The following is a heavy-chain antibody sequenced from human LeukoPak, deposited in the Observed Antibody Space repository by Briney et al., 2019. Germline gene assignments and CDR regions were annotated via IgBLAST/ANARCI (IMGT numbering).Heavy chain of an antibody. V-gene: IGHV3-23*01. CDR2: ISDNGGST. Sequence: GGSLRLSCAASGIIFSSYAMSWVRQAPGKGLEWVSAISDNGGSTYYADSVKGRFTVSRDNSKNTLYLQMNSLRAEDTAVYYCAKGGYLCYSTSCYAANWFGPWGRGTLVTVSS. CDR1: GIIFSSYA. J-gene: IGHJ5*02. D-gene: IGHD2-2*01. CDR3: AKGGYLCYSTSCYAANWFGP.